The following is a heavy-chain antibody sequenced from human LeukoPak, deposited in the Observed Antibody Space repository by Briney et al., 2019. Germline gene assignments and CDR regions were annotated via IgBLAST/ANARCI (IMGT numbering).Heavy chain of an antibody. CDR2: INHSGST. J-gene: IGHJ4*02. Sequence: SETLSLTCAVYGGSFSGYYWSWIRQPPGKGLEWIGEINHSGSTNYNPSLKSRVTISVDTSKNQFSLKLSSVTAADTAVYYCARQAFSYGRPFDYWGQGTLVTVSS. V-gene: IGHV4-34*01. CDR1: GGSFSGYY. CDR3: ARQAFSYGRPFDY. D-gene: IGHD4-17*01.